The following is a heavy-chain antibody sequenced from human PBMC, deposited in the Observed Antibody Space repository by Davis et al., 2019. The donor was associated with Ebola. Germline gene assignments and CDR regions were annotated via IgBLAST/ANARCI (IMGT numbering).Heavy chain of an antibody. Sequence: GESLKISCAASGFTFSSYTMHWVRQCPGKGLEWVALISSDGSNEYFVDSLRGRFTVSRDNSKNTLYLQMNSLRPEDTAVYYCMKTDCNSIGCRLLVYWGQGTLVTVSS. CDR1: GFTFSSYT. CDR2: ISSDGSNE. D-gene: IGHD2/OR15-2a*01. CDR3: MKTDCNSIGCRLLVY. J-gene: IGHJ4*02. V-gene: IGHV3-30*18.